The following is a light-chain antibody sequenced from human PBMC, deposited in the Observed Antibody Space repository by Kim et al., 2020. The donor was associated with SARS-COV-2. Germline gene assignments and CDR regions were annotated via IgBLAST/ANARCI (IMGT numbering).Light chain of an antibody. V-gene: IGKV3-11*01. Sequence: LSPGERATLPGRASQSVSSYLAWYQQKPGQAPRLLIYEASNRAAGIPARFSGSGSGTDFTLTISSLEPEDFAVYYCQQRSSWPLYTFGQGTKLEI. J-gene: IGKJ2*01. CDR1: QSVSSY. CDR3: QQRSSWPLYT. CDR2: EAS.